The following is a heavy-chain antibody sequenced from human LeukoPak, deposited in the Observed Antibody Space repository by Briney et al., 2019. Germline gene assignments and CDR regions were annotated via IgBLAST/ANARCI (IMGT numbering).Heavy chain of an antibody. D-gene: IGHD2-2*01. V-gene: IGHV3-30-3*02. CDR3: AKKKGGYCSSTSCYGWYFDL. CDR2: ISYDGRNK. Sequence: PGRSLRLSCVASGFTFSSYAMHWVRQAPGKGLEWVAVISYDGRNKKYADSVKGRFTISRDNSKNTVYLQMSSLRVEDTAVYFCAKKKGGYCSSTSCYGWYFDLWGRGTLVTVSS. CDR1: GFTFSSYA. J-gene: IGHJ2*01.